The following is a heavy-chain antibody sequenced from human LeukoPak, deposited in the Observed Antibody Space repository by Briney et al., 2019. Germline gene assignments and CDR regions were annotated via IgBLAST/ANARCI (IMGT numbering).Heavy chain of an antibody. Sequence: GESLKISCQGSGYSFTTYWIGWVRQMPGKGLEWMGIIYPGDSDTRYSPSFQGQVTISADKSISTAYLQWSSLKASGTAMYYCARIKDDSRYCSGGSCYSVKIGAFDIWGQGTMATVSS. CDR3: ARIKDDSRYCSGGSCYSVKIGAFDI. D-gene: IGHD2-15*01. CDR1: GYSFTTYW. J-gene: IGHJ3*02. V-gene: IGHV5-51*01. CDR2: IYPGDSDT.